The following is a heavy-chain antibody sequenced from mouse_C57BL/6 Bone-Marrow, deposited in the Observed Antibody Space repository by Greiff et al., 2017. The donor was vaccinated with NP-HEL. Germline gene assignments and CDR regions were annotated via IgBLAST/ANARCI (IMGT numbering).Heavy chain of an antibody. J-gene: IGHJ2*01. V-gene: IGHV1-74*01. CDR3: AICLHYYGSSGLDYFDY. Sequence: VQLQQPGAELVKPGASVKVSCKASGYTFTSYWMHWVKQRPGQGLEWIGRIHPSDSDTNYNQKFKGKATLTVDKSSSTAYMQLSSLTSEDAAVYYCAICLHYYGSSGLDYFDYWGQGTTLTVSS. CDR2: IHPSDSDT. D-gene: IGHD1-1*01. CDR1: GYTFTSYW.